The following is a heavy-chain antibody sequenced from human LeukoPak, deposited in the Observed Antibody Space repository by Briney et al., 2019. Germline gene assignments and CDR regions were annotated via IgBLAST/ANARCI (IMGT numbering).Heavy chain of an antibody. CDR2: IKQDGSEK. Sequence: PGGSLRLSCAASGFTFSSYWMSWVRQAPGKGLEWVANIKQDGSEKYYVDSVKGRFTISRDNAKNSLYLQMNSLRAEDTAVYYCARFVVVTAISEPNDKYYYYYYTDVWGKGTTVTISS. CDR1: GFTFSSYW. D-gene: IGHD2-21*02. J-gene: IGHJ6*03. CDR3: ARFVVVTAISEPNDKYYYYYYTDV. V-gene: IGHV3-7*01.